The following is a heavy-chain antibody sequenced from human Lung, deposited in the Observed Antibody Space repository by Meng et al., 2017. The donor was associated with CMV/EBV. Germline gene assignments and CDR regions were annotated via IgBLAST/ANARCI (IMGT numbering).Heavy chain of an antibody. CDR3: ARARGHYDFWSGYLNWLDP. V-gene: IGHV4-30-4*02. J-gene: IGHJ5*02. CDR1: GGSISSGDYY. CDR2: IYYSGST. Sequence: SXTXSLXCTVSGGSISSGDYYWSWIRQPPGKGLEWIGYIYYSGSTYYNPSLKSRVTISVDTSKNQFSLKLSPVTAADTAVYYCARARGHYDFWSGYLNWLDPXGQGXLVTVSS. D-gene: IGHD3-3*01.